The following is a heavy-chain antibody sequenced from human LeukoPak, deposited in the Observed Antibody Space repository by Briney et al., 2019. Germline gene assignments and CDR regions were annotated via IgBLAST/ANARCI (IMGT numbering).Heavy chain of an antibody. CDR3: AKSPHRYYYYMDV. J-gene: IGHJ6*03. Sequence: QTGGSLRLSCAASGFTFSSYAMSWVRQAPGKGLEWVSAISGSGGSTYYADSVTGRFTMSDDNAKNRLYLQMNSLRAEDTAVYYCAKSPHRYYYYMDVWGKGTTVTVSS. V-gene: IGHV3-23*01. CDR2: ISGSGGST. CDR1: GFTFSSYA.